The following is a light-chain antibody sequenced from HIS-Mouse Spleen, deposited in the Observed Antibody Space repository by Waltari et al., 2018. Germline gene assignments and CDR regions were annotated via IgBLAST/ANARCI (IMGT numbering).Light chain of an antibody. J-gene: IGLJ3*02. V-gene: IGLV3-10*01. CDR3: LSADSSGTWV. Sequence: SYELTQPPSVSVSPGQTARITRSGDALPKKYAYWYQQKSGQAPVLVIYEDSKRPSGIPERFSGSSSGTMATLTISGVQAEDEADYYCLSADSSGTWVFGGGTKLTVL. CDR1: ALPKKY. CDR2: EDS.